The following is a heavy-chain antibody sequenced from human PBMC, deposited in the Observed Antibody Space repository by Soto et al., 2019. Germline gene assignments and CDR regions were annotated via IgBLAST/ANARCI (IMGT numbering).Heavy chain of an antibody. CDR2: IHYSGNT. Sequence: QVHLQESGPGLVKPSETLSLTCTGSGGSISGYYWSWFRQPPGKGLEWIAYIHYSGNTKYNPSLKSRGSMSKDTSMNQFSLKLSSVTAADTGVYYCARTTQGGNMDVWGQGATVTVSS. CDR1: GGSISGYY. J-gene: IGHJ6*02. D-gene: IGHD1-26*01. CDR3: ARTTQGGNMDV. V-gene: IGHV4-59*01.